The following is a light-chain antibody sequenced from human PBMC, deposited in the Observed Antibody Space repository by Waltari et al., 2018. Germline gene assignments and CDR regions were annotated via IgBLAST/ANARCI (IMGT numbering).Light chain of an antibody. V-gene: IGKV4-1*01. Sequence: DIVMTQSPDSLAVSLGERVTINCRSSPTILDTYDKNYLAWHQQKPGQSPRLLIYWASTREFGVPDRFSGSGSGTEFTLTISGLQAEDVAVYYCQQYFNTPITFGGGTKVEIK. J-gene: IGKJ4*01. CDR1: PTILDTYDKNY. CDR2: WAS. CDR3: QQYFNTPIT.